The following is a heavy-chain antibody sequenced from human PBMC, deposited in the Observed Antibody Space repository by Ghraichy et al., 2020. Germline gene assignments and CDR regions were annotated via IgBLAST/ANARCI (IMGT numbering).Heavy chain of an antibody. CDR3: ARDRDWAKRRWFDP. CDR1: GGSIRSYY. J-gene: IGHJ5*02. V-gene: IGHV4-59*01. D-gene: IGHD2-21*01. Sequence: ESLTISCTVSGGSIRSYYWNWVRQPPGKGLEWIGHIYYSGSTNYNPSLKSRVTISVDTSKNQFSLKLSSMTAADTAVYFCARDRDWAKRRWFDPWGQGTLVTVSS. CDR2: IYYSGST.